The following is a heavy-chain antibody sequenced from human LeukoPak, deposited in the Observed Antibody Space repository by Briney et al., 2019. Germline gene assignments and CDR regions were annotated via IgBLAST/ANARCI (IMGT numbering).Heavy chain of an antibody. CDR2: ISSSGSTI. CDR1: GFTFSSFS. CDR3: AIRLDY. Sequence: PVGSLRLSCAASGFTFSSFSMNSVRQAPGEGLEWVSYISSSGSTIYYADSVKGRFTISRDNAKNSLYLQMNSLRDQDTAVYYCAIRLDYWGQGTLVTVSS. J-gene: IGHJ4*02. V-gene: IGHV3-48*02.